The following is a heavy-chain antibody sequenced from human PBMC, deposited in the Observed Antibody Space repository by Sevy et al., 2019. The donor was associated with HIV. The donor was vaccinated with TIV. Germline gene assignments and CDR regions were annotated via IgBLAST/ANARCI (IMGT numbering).Heavy chain of an antibody. CDR1: GYTFTGYY. J-gene: IGHJ3*02. V-gene: IGHV1-2*02. CDR2: INPNSGGT. D-gene: IGHD2-15*01. CDR3: ARPSGRDDQHAFDI. Sequence: GASVKVSCKASGYTFTGYYMHWVRQAPGQGLEWMGWINPNSGGTNYAQKFQGSVTMTRDTSISTAYMELSRPRSDDTAVYYCARPSGRDDQHAFDIWGQGTMVTVSS.